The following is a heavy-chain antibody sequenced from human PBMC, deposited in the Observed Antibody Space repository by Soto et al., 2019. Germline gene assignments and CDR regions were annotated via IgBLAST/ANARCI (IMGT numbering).Heavy chain of an antibody. CDR2: IYYSGST. CDR3: ASTLRPGYCSGGSCKYNWFDP. D-gene: IGHD2-15*01. CDR1: GGSISSYY. J-gene: IGHJ5*02. Sequence: QVQLQESGPGLVKPSETLSLTCTVSGGSISSYYWSWIRQPPGKGLEWIGYIYYSGSTNYNPSLKSRVTISVDTSKNQCSLRLSSVTAADTAVYYCASTLRPGYCSGGSCKYNWFDPWGQGTLVTVSS. V-gene: IGHV4-59*12.